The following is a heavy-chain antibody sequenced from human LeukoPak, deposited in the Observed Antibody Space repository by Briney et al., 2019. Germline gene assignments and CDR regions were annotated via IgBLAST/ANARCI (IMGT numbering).Heavy chain of an antibody. CDR1: GGSFSGYY. V-gene: IGHV4-34*01. J-gene: IGHJ4*02. Sequence: SETLSLTCAVYGGSFSGYYWSWIRHPPGKGLEWMGEINHSGSTNYNPSLKSRVTISVDTSKNQFSLKLSSVTAADTAVYYCARGLRCYDRSIGYWGQGTLVTVSS. CDR3: ARGLRCYDRSIGY. D-gene: IGHD3-22*01. CDR2: INHSGST.